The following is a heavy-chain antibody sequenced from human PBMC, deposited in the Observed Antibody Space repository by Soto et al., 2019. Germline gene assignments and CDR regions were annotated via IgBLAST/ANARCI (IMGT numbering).Heavy chain of an antibody. V-gene: IGHV4-59*08. CDR1: DGSISNYY. J-gene: IGHJ6*03. CDR3: ARLISPYDYYYYYMDV. CDR2: IHYRGST. D-gene: IGHD2-8*01. Sequence: SETLSLTCTVSDGSISNYYWGWIRQPPGKGLEWIGYIHYRGSTKYNPSLKSRVTISVDTSKNQFSLKLSSVTAADTALYYCARLISPYDYYYYYMDVWGKGTTVTVSS.